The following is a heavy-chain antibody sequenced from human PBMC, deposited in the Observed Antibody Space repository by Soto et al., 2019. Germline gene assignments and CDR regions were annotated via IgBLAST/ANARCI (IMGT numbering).Heavy chain of an antibody. CDR3: ASGGYGGYDSTSFYYFDY. D-gene: IGHD5-12*01. J-gene: IGHJ4*02. Sequence: QVQLVQSGAEVKKPGSSVKVSCKASGGTFSSYAISWVRQAPGQGLEWMGGIIPIFGTANYAQKFQGRVTITADESTSTAYMELSSLRSEDTAVYYGASGGYGGYDSTSFYYFDYWGQGTLVTVSS. V-gene: IGHV1-69*01. CDR2: IIPIFGTA. CDR1: GGTFSSYA.